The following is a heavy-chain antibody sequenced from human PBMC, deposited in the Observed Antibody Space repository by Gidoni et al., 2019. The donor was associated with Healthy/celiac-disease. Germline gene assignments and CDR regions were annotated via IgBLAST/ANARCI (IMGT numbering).Heavy chain of an antibody. J-gene: IGHJ4*02. CDR1: GSTFSSYW. Sequence: EVQLVESGGGLVQPGGSLRLSCAASGSTFSSYWMSWVRQAAGKVLEWVANIKQDGSEKYYVDSVKGRFTISRDNAKNSLYLQMNSLRAEDTAVYYCARDSGIAAAGTLDYWGQGTLVTVSS. CDR3: ARDSGIAAAGTLDY. V-gene: IGHV3-7*01. CDR2: IKQDGSEK. D-gene: IGHD6-13*01.